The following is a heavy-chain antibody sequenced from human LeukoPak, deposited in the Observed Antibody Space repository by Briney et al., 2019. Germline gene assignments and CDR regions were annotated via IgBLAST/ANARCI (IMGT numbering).Heavy chain of an antibody. CDR1: GFTFSSYA. V-gene: IGHV3-30-3*01. J-gene: IGHJ4*02. Sequence: GGSLRLSCAASGFTFSSYAMHWVRQAPGKGLEWVAVISYDGSNKYYADSVKGRFTISRDNSKNTLYLQMNSLRAEDTAVYYCARGRDYYDTAYHFDYWGQGTLVTVSS. CDR3: ARGRDYYDTAYHFDY. CDR2: ISYDGSNK. D-gene: IGHD3-22*01.